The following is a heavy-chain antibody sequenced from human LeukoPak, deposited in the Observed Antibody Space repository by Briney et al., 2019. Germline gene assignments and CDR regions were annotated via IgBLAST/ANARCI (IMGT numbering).Heavy chain of an antibody. CDR3: AKNDIPRGSGSYLDY. Sequence: GGSLRLSCAASGFTFSSYAMHWVRQAPGKGLEWVAIVSFDGSTNHFADSVKGRFTISRDSSKNTLDLQMKTPRAEETAVDEWAKNDIPRGSGSYLDYWGRGTLVTVSS. V-gene: IGHV3-30*18. CDR1: GFTFSSYA. CDR2: VSFDGSTN. J-gene: IGHJ4*02. D-gene: IGHD3-10*01.